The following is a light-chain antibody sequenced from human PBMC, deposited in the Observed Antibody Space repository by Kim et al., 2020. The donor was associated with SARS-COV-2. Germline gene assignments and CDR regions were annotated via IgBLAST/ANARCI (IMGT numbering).Light chain of an antibody. V-gene: IGKV1-17*03. CDR1: QGIGSY. Sequence: ASVGDRVTITCRASQGIGSYLAWFQQKPGKVPKRLIYVASSVQSGVPSRFSGSGSGTEFTLTISNLQPEDFATYYCLQHSGYPWTFGQGTKVDIK. CDR3: LQHSGYPWT. CDR2: VAS. J-gene: IGKJ1*01.